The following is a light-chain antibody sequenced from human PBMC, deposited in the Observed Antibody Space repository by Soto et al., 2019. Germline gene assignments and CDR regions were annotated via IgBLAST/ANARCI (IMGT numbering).Light chain of an antibody. CDR3: AAWDDSLGGHVV. CDR2: RNN. J-gene: IGLJ2*01. V-gene: IGLV1-47*01. CDR1: SSNIGSNY. Sequence: QSVLTQPPSVSGTPGQRVIISCSGSSSNIGSNYVYWYQQLPGTAPKLLIYRNNQRPSGVPDRFAMSASGTSASLAISGLRSEDEAEYYCAAWDDSLGGHVVFGGGTKLTVL.